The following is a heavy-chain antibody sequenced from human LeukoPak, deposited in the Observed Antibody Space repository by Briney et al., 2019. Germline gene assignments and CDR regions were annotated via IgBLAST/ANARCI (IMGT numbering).Heavy chain of an antibody. CDR2: IWYDGGDK. Sequence: GGSLRLSCAVSGFPFSSYGMHWVRQAPGKGLEWVAIIWYDGGDKYYGDSVKGRFTISRDNSKNTLYLQMNSLRAEDTAVYYCTILAVASGFDYWGQGTLVTVSS. CDR1: GFPFSSYG. CDR3: TILAVASGFDY. J-gene: IGHJ4*02. D-gene: IGHD6-19*01. V-gene: IGHV3-33*01.